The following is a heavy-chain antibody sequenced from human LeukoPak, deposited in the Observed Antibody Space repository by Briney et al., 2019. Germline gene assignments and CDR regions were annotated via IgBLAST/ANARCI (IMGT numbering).Heavy chain of an antibody. CDR3: ATKQWLAPPPDS. CDR1: GFTFSKYW. D-gene: IGHD6-19*01. CDR2: INTDGTVT. J-gene: IGHJ4*02. V-gene: IGHV3-74*01. Sequence: QPGGSLRLSCAASGFTFSKYWMLWVRHAPGKGLEGVSRINTDGTVTTYADSVKGRFTVSRDNADNTMFLQMNSVRDEDTAVYYCATKQWLAPPPDSWGQGTPVTVSS.